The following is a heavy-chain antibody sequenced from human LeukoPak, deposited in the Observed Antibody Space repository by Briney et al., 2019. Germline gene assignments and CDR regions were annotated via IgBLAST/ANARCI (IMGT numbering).Heavy chain of an antibody. CDR2: LHHSPYT. Sequence: PSETLSLTCGVSGVSFSTYYWRWIRQSPEKGLEWIGALHHSPYTHYNPSLNGLVTISVDTSKNQFSLKLSSVTAADTAVYYCARQLYGSDYWGQGTLVTVSS. D-gene: IGHD4-17*01. CDR3: ARQLYGSDY. CDR1: GVSFSTYY. V-gene: IGHV4-34*01. J-gene: IGHJ4*02.